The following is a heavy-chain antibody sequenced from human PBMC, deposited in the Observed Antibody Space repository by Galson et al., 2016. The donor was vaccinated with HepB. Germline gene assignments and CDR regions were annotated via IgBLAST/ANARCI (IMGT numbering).Heavy chain of an antibody. CDR2: INHAGST. V-gene: IGHV4-34*01. Sequence: TLSLTCAVYGGSFSGYYWSWIRQPPGKGLEWMGEINHAGSTNHNPSLKSRVTMSVDTSKNQVSLRLSSVSAADTAVFYCARGPGSNAYYFEYWGQGTLVTVSP. J-gene: IGHJ4*02. CDR1: GGSFSGYY. CDR3: ARGPGSNAYYFEY. D-gene: IGHD3-10*01.